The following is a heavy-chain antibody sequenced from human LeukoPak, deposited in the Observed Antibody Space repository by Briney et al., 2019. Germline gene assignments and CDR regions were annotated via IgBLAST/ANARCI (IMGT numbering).Heavy chain of an antibody. V-gene: IGHV4-34*01. CDR2: INHSGST. Sequence: SETLSLTCAVYGGSFSGYYWSWIRQPPGKGLEWIGEINHSGSTNYNPSLKSRVTISVDTSKNQFSLKLSSVTAADTAVYYCVRVRSSSWYGGDYWGQGTLVTVSS. J-gene: IGHJ4*02. CDR3: VRVRSSSWYGGDY. CDR1: GGSFSGYY. D-gene: IGHD6-13*01.